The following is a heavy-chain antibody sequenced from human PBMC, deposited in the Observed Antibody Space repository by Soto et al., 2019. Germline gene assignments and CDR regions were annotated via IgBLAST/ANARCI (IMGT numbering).Heavy chain of an antibody. CDR1: GGSISSGGYY. Sequence: TLSLTCTVSGGSISSGGYYWSWIRQHPGKGLEWIGYIYYSGSTYYNPSLKSRVTISVDTSKNQFSLKLSSVTAADTAVYYCARVDYSNYDFDYWGQGTLVTVSS. CDR3: ARVDYSNYDFDY. V-gene: IGHV4-31*03. J-gene: IGHJ4*02. CDR2: IYYSGST. D-gene: IGHD4-4*01.